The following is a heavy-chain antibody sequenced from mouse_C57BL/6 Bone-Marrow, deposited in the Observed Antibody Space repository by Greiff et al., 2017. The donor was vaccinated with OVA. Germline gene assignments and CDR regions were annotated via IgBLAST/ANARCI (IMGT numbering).Heavy chain of an antibody. D-gene: IGHD1-1*01. CDR3: ARERDYYGSSSFAY. V-gene: IGHV5-4*01. J-gene: IGHJ3*01. CDR1: GFTFSSYA. Sequence: EVQLVESGGGLVKPGGSLKLSCAASGFTFSSYAMSWVRQTPEKRLEWVATISDGGSYTYYPDNVKGRFTISRDNAKNNLYLQMSHLKSEDTAMYYCARERDYYGSSSFAYWGQGTLVTVSA. CDR2: ISDGGSYT.